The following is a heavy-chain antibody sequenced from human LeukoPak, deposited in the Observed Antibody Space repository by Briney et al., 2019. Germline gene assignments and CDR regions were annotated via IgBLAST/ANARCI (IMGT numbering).Heavy chain of an antibody. CDR1: GDSISSYY. CDR3: ARGGLRSGSRFDP. D-gene: IGHD5-12*01. J-gene: IGHJ5*02. Sequence: SETLSLTCTVSGDSISSYYWSWIRQPPGKGLEWIGYIYYSGSTNYNPSLKSRVTISVDTSKNQFSLKLSSVTAADTAVYYCARGGLRSGSRFDPWGQGTLVTVSS. V-gene: IGHV4-59*01. CDR2: IYYSGST.